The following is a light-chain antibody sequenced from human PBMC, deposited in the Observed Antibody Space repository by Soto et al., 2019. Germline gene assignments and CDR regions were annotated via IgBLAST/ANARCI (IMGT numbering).Light chain of an antibody. CDR1: QRFSGW. J-gene: IGKJ1*01. Sequence: MTQSVSAMSATAGDTVTGISRASQRFSGWLAWYQQKPGEAPKLLIYDASSLERGVPSRFSGSGSGTEFTLTIASLQPDDFATYYCQQYNTYSRTFGQGTKVDIK. V-gene: IGKV1-5*02. CDR2: DAS. CDR3: QQYNTYSRT.